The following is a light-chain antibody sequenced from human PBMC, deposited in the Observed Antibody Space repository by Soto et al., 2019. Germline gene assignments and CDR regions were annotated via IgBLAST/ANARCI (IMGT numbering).Light chain of an antibody. CDR2: KAS. J-gene: IGKJ4*01. CDR1: QTISSW. V-gene: IGKV1-5*03. CDR3: QQYNSYS. Sequence: DIQMTQSPSTLSGSVGDRVTITCRASQTISSWLAWYQPKPGKAPKLLIYKASTLKSGVPSRFSGSGSGTEFTLTISSLQPDDLATYYCQQYNSYSFGGGTKVDIK.